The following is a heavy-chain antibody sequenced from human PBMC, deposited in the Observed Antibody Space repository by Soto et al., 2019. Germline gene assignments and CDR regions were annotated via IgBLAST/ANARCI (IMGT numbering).Heavy chain of an antibody. CDR2: IYPGDSDT. D-gene: IGHD3-16*01. Sequence: GDSLKLSCNGSGYRFTRYWIGWVRQLPGTGLEWMGIIYPGDSDTRYSPSFQGQVTISADKSISTAYLQWSSLKASDTAMYYCARLAGERKGRARRDYYFYYVMAVCGQGTNVTVSS. CDR1: GYRFTRYW. J-gene: IGHJ6*02. CDR3: ARLAGERKGRARRDYYFYYVMAV. V-gene: IGHV5-51*01.